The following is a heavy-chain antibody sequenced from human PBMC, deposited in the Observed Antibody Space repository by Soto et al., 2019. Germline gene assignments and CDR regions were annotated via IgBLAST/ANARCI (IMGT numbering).Heavy chain of an antibody. Sequence: ASVKVSCKASGYTFTSYGISWVRQAPGQGLEWMGWISAYNGNTNYAQKLQGRVTMTTDTSTSTAYMELRSLRSDDTAVYYCARAYYGLGSYYSPGWFDPWGQGTLVTVSS. CDR3: ARAYYGLGSYYSPGWFDP. J-gene: IGHJ5*02. CDR2: ISAYNGNT. D-gene: IGHD3-10*01. V-gene: IGHV1-18*01. CDR1: GYTFTSYG.